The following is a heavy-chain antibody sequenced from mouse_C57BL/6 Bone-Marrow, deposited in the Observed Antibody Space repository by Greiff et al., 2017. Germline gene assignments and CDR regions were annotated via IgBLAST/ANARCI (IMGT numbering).Heavy chain of an antibody. J-gene: IGHJ2*01. D-gene: IGHD1-1*01. CDR2: INPSSGYT. CDR3: AYYGSKGY. V-gene: IGHV1-4*01. CDR1: GYTFTSYT. Sequence: QVHVKQSGAELARPGASVKMSCKASGYTFTSYTMHWVKQRPGQGLEWIGYINPSSGYTKYNQKFKDKATLTADKSSSTAYMQLSSLTSEDSAVYYCAYYGSKGYSGQGTTLTVSS.